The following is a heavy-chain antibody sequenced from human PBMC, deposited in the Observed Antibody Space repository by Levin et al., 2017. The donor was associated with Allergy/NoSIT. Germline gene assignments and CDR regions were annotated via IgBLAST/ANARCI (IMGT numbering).Heavy chain of an antibody. Sequence: AVRGRFTISRDMSKNTIYLQMDSLRPEDTAMYFCAKDLGEPYYFDFWGQGSLVTVSS. D-gene: IGHD3-16*01. CDR3: AKDLGEPYYFDF. V-gene: IGHV3-30*02. J-gene: IGHJ4*02.